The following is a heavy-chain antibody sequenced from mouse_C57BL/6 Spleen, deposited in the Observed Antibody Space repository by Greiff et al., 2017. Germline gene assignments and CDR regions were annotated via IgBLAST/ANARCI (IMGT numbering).Heavy chain of an antibody. CDR1: GYTFTSYW. CDR2: IDPSDSYT. J-gene: IGHJ4*01. CDR3: ARGDDYYAMDY. V-gene: IGHV1-59*01. Sequence: VQLQQSGAELVRPGTSVKLSCKASGYTFTSYWMHWVKQRPGQGLEWIGVIDPSDSYTNYNQKFKGKATLTVDTSSSTAYMQLSSLTSEDSAVYYCARGDDYYAMDYWGQGTSVTVSS.